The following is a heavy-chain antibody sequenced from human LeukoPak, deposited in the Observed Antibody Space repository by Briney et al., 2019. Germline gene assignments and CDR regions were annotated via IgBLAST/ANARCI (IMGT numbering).Heavy chain of an antibody. V-gene: IGHV4-59*01. CDR3: TRNDVWSGYYNY. CDR1: GGSISGYY. D-gene: IGHD3-3*01. CDR2: IYYSGST. Sequence: PSETLSLTCTVSGGSISGYYWSWIRQPPGKGLEWIGYIYYSGSTNYNPSLKSRVTISVDTSKNQFSLKLSSVTAADTAVYYCTRNDVWSGYYNYRGQGTVVTVSS. J-gene: IGHJ4*02.